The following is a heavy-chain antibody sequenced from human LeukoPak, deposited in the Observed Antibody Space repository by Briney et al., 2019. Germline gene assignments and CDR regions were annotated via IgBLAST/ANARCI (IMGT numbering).Heavy chain of an antibody. V-gene: IGHV1-46*01. D-gene: IGHD2-15*01. CDR2: INPSGGST. CDR1: GYTFTSYC. J-gene: IGHJ5*02. CDR3: ARELLNCSGGSCQNWFDP. Sequence: ASVKVSCKASGYTFTSYCMHWVRQAPGQGLEWMGIINPSGGSTSYAQKFQGRVTMTRDMSTSTVYMELSSLRSEDTAVYYCARELLNCSGGSCQNWFDPWGQGTLVTVSS.